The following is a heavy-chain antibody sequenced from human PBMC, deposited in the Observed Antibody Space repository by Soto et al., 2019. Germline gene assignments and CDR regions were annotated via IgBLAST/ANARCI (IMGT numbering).Heavy chain of an antibody. Sequence: QVQLVESGGGVVQPGRSLRLSCAASGFTFSSYAMHWVRQAPGKGLEWVAVISYDGSNKYYADSVKGRFTISRDNSKNTLHLQMNSLRAEDTAVYYCARDWGVAMIVPPFDYWGQGTLVTVSS. J-gene: IGHJ4*02. CDR1: GFTFSSYA. CDR2: ISYDGSNK. V-gene: IGHV3-30-3*01. CDR3: ARDWGVAMIVPPFDY. D-gene: IGHD3-22*01.